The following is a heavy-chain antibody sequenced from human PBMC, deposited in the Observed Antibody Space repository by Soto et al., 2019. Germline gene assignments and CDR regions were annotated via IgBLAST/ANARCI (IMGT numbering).Heavy chain of an antibody. V-gene: IGHV3-30*03. CDR3: AQSLWRGYKAWFDP. J-gene: IGHJ5*02. Sequence: QVQLVESGGGVVQPGRSLRLSCAASGFTFSSYGMHWVRQAPGKGLEWVAAISYDGSNLYYIDSVKGRFTISRDKSKDTLYLQMNSLRAEDTAVYYCAQSLWRGYKAWFDPWGQGTLVTVSS. CDR1: GFTFSSYG. CDR2: ISYDGSNL. D-gene: IGHD3-3*01.